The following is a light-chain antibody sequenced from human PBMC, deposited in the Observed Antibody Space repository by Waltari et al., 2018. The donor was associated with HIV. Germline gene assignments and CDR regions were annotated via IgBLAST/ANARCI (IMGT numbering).Light chain of an antibody. CDR2: DDS. J-gene: IGLJ1*01. V-gene: IGLV3-21*02. CDR3: QVWANTTDHSYV. CDR1: NIGSKS. Sequence: SYVLPQPPSVSVAPGQTARITCGGNNIGSKSVHWYQQKPGQAPVLVVHDDSDRPSGIPERFSGSNSGNAATLTISRVEAGDEADYYCQVWANTTDHSYVFGTGTKVTVL.